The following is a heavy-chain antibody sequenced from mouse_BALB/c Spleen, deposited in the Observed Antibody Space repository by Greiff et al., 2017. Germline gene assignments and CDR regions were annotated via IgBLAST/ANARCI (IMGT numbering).Heavy chain of an antibody. Sequence: EVKLMESGGGLVKPGGSLKLSCAASGFTFSDYYMYWVRQTPEKRLEWVATISDGGSYTFYPDSVKGRFTISRDNAKNNLYLQMSSLKSEDTAMYYCARGITSFAYWGQGTLVTVSA. CDR2: ISDGGSYT. D-gene: IGHD1-2*01. V-gene: IGHV5-4*02. CDR1: GFTFSDYY. CDR3: ARGITSFAY. J-gene: IGHJ3*01.